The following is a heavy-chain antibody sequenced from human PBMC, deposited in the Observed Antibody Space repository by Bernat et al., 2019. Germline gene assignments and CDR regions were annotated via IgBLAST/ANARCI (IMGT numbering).Heavy chain of an antibody. CDR3: ARLHIRYFDY. CDR1: GGSIFSFH. D-gene: IGHD3-9*01. V-gene: IGHV4-59*01. CDR2: IYYSGST. Sequence: QVQLQESGPGLVKPSETLSLTCTVSGGSIFSFHWSWIRQPPGKGLEWIGYIYYSGSTNYNPSLKSRVTISVDTSKNQFSLKLSSVTAADTAVYYCARLHIRYFDYWGQGTLVTVSS. J-gene: IGHJ4*02.